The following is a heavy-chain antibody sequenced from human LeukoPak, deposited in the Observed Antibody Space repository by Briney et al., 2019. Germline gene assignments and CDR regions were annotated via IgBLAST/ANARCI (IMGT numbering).Heavy chain of an antibody. CDR3: AREGPPYSSSWVWFDP. V-gene: IGHV1-2*02. CDR1: GYTFTGYY. D-gene: IGHD6-13*01. CDR2: INPNSGGT. J-gene: IGHJ5*02. Sequence: GASVKVSCKASGYTFTGYYMHWVRQAPGQGLEWMGWINPNSGGTNYAQKFQGRVTMTRDTSISTAYMELSRLRSDDTAVYYCAREGPPYSSSWVWFDPWGQGTLVIVSS.